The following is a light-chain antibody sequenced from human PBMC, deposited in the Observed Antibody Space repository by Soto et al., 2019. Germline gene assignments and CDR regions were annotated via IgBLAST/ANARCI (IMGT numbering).Light chain of an antibody. V-gene: IGKV3-15*01. CDR1: QSVSTN. CDR2: GSS. J-gene: IGKJ5*01. CDR3: QQYNNWPIT. Sequence: ETVMTQSPATLSVSPGERATLSCRASQSVSTNLAWYQQKPGQSPRLLIYGSSPRATGIPPRFSGSGSGTEFTLTISSLQSEDSAVYYCQQYNNWPITFGQGTRLEIK.